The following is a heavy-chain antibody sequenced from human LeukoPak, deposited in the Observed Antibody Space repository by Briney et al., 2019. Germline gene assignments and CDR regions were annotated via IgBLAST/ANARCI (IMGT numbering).Heavy chain of an antibody. CDR1: GFSLSTSGVG. D-gene: IGHD3-16*02. V-gene: IGHV2-5*01. CDR3: AHIPNYVWGSYRFDWFDP. CDR2: IYWNDDK. J-gene: IGHJ5*02. Sequence: SGPTLVNPTQTLTLTCTFSGFSLSTSGVGVGWIRQPPGKALEWLALIYWNDDKRYSPSLKSRLTSTKDTSKNQVVLTMTSMDPVDTATYYCAHIPNYVWGSYRFDWFDPWGQGTLVTVSS.